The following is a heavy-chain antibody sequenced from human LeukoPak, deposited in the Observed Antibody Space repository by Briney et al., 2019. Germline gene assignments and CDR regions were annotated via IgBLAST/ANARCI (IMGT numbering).Heavy chain of an antibody. D-gene: IGHD7-27*01. CDR2: IYHSGST. J-gene: IGHJ4*02. V-gene: IGHV4-38-2*01. Sequence: PSETLSLTCAVSGYSISSGYYWGWIRQPPGKGLAWIGSIYHSGSTHYNPSLKGRVTISVDTSKNQFSLKLSSVTAADTAVYYCARLGIDYWGQGTLVTVSS. CDR3: ARLGIDY. CDR1: GYSISSGYY.